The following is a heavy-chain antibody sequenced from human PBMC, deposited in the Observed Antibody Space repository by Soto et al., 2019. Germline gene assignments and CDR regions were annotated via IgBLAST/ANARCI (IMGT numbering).Heavy chain of an antibody. CDR2: IWYDGSNK. D-gene: IGHD6-13*01. CDR1: GFTFSSYG. Sequence: GGSLRLSCAASGFTFSSYGMHWVRQAPGKGLEWVAVIWYDGSNKYYADSVKGRFTISRDNSKNTLYLQMNSLRAEDTAVYHCTRDSLAPPGIEAAGEYYLDYWGQGTLVTVSS. J-gene: IGHJ4*02. CDR3: TRDSLAPPGIEAAGEYYLDY. V-gene: IGHV3-33*01.